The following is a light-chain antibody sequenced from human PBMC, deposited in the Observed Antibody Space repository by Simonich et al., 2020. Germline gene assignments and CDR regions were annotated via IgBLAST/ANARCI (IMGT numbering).Light chain of an antibody. CDR2: GKN. J-gene: IGLJ2*01. V-gene: IGLV3-19*01. Sequence: SSELTQDPAVSVALGQTVRITCQGDSLRRYYASWNQQKPGQAPVLVIYGKNKRPSWIPDRFSGSSSGNTASLTITGAQAEDEADYYCNSRDSSGNHLVVFGGGTKLTVL. CDR3: NSRDSSGNHLVV. CDR1: SLRRYY.